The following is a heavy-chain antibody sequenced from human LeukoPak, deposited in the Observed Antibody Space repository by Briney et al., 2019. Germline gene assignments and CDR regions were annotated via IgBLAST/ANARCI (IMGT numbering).Heavy chain of an antibody. CDR2: INHSGST. CDR3: ARGSACINGACYSALGY. V-gene: IGHV4-34*01. D-gene: IGHD2-8*01. CDR1: GGSFSGYY. J-gene: IGHJ4*02. Sequence: KPSETLSLTCAVYGGSFSGYYWSWIRQPPGKGLEWIGEINHSGSTNYSPSLKSRVTISVDTSRNQLSLKLSSVTAADTAVYYCARGSACINGACYSALGYWGRGTLVTVSS.